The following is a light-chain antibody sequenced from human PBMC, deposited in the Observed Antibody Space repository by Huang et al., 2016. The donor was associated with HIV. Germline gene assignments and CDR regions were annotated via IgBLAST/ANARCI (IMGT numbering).Light chain of an antibody. Sequence: DIVLTQSPDSLAVSLGERSTINCKSSQSVLYTSNNKSHLAWYQQKPGQPHTLLIYWASTRESGVPNRFSGSGSGTDFTLTIRSLQAEDVAVYYCQQYYSTPLYTFGQGTKLEIK. CDR1: QSVLYTSNNKSH. V-gene: IGKV4-1*01. CDR3: QQYYSTPLYT. J-gene: IGKJ2*01. CDR2: WAS.